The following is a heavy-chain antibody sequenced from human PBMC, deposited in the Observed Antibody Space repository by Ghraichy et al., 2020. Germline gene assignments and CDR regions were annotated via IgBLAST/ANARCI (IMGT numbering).Heavy chain of an antibody. V-gene: IGHV3-73*01. CDR2: IRSEANSYAT. Sequence: GGSLRLSCAASGFTFSGSAMHWVRQASGKGLEWVGRIRSEANSYATAYAESVKGRFTISRDDSKNTAYLQMNSLKTEDTAVYYCTTSYNWFDPWGQGTLVTVSS. CDR3: TTSYNWFDP. J-gene: IGHJ5*02. CDR1: GFTFSGSA.